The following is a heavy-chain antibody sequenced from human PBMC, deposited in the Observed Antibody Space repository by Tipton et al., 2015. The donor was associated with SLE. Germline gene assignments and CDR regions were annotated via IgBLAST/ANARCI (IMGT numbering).Heavy chain of an antibody. CDR3: ARSDFGDPPVGP. J-gene: IGHJ5*02. CDR2: INPSGGST. D-gene: IGHD3-3*01. V-gene: IGHV1-46*01. Sequence: QLVQSGAEVKKPGASVKVSCKASGYTFTSYYMHWVRQAPGQGLEWMGIINPSGGSTNYALKFQGRVTMTRDTSTSTVYMELSSLRSDDTAVYYCARSDFGDPPVGPWGQGALVTVSS. CDR1: GYTFTSYY.